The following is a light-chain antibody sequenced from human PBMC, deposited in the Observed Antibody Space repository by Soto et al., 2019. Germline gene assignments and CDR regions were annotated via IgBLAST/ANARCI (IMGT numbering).Light chain of an antibody. CDR3: LKYSSLPWT. CDR2: AAS. CDR1: YTIMNY. Sequence: DIQMTQSPSSLSASVGDRVTITCRSTYTIMNYLAWYQQKPGKVPKLLISAASTLYSGVPSRFSGSGFGKEFTLTISSLQPEDVATYYCLKYSSLPWTFGRGTKVGIK. V-gene: IGKV1-27*01. J-gene: IGKJ1*01.